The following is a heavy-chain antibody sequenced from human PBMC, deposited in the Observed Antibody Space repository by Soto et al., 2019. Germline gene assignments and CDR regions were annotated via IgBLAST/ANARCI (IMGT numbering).Heavy chain of an antibody. CDR2: IYYSGST. J-gene: IGHJ5*02. CDR1: GGSISSGGYY. V-gene: IGHV4-31*03. D-gene: IGHD3-10*01. Sequence: QVQLQESGPGLVKPSQTLSFTCTVSGGSISSGGYYWSWIRQHPGKGLEWIGFIYYSGSTYYNPSLKRRVTISVDTSKNQFSLKLSSVTAADTAVYYCAREGDGSGSYYDNWFDPWGQGTLVTVSS. CDR3: AREGDGSGSYYDNWFDP.